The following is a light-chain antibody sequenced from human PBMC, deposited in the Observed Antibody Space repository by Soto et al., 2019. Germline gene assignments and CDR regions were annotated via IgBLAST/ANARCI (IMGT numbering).Light chain of an antibody. Sequence: TVMTQSPATLSVCPGEKAKFSCRASQSVSNNLAWYQQKPGQAPRLLFYGASTRATGIPARFSGSGSGTEFTLTITSLQSEDFAVYYCQQYNNWPPGTFGQGTKVDIK. CDR3: QQYNNWPPGT. J-gene: IGKJ1*01. V-gene: IGKV3D-15*01. CDR2: GAS. CDR1: QSVSNN.